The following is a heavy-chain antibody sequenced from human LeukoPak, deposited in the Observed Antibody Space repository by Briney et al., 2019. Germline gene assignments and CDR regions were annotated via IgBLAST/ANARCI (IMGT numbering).Heavy chain of an antibody. CDR1: GFTFSSFW. D-gene: IGHD2-2*01. J-gene: IGHJ4*02. V-gene: IGHV3-74*01. CDR2: INSDGRDI. CDR3: ARGGCSRTSCLDY. Sequence: GGSLRLSCAASGFTFSSFWMHWVRQVPGEGLVWVSRINSDGRDITYADSVKGRFTVSRDNAENTLYLQMNSLRAEDTAVYYCARGGCSRTSCLDYWGLGTLVTVSS.